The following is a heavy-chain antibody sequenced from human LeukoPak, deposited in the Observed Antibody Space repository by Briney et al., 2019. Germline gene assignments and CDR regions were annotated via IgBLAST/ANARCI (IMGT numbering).Heavy chain of an antibody. J-gene: IGHJ4*02. CDR1: GFTFSSYS. CDR3: ARDLSDFWSELLPVPIDY. CDR2: ISSSSSYI. Sequence: PGGSLRLSCAASGFTFSSYSMNWVRQAPGKGLEWVSCISSSSSYIYYADSVKGRFTISRDNAKNSLYLQMNSLRAEDTAVYYCARDLSDFWSELLPVPIDYWGQGTLATVSS. V-gene: IGHV3-21*01. D-gene: IGHD3-3*01.